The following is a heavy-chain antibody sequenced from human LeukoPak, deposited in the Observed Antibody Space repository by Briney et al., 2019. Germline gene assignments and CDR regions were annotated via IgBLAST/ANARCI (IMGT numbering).Heavy chain of an antibody. CDR1: GGSISGYY. CDR2: IYYSGIT. J-gene: IGHJ3*02. CDR3: ARSLKAITFGGVSNPFDI. V-gene: IGHV4-59*01. D-gene: IGHD3-16*01. Sequence: SETLSLTCTVSGGSISGYYWNWIRQPSGKGLEWIGYIYYSGITNYNPSLKSRVTISVDTSKNQFSLKLSSVTAADTAVYYCARSLKAITFGGVSNPFDIWGQGTMVTVSS.